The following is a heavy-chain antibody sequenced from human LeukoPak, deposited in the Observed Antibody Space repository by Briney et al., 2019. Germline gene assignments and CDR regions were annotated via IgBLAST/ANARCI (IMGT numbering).Heavy chain of an antibody. CDR2: IYYSGST. CDR1: GGSISSSSYY. Sequence: AETLSLTCTVSGGSISSSSYYWGWILQPPGKGLAWIGSIYYSGSTYYNPSLKSRVTISVDPSKNQFSLKLSSVTAADTAVYYCARAGGDSYGLGEFDYWGQGTLVTVSS. V-gene: IGHV4-39*07. J-gene: IGHJ4*02. D-gene: IGHD5-18*01. CDR3: ARAGGDSYGLGEFDY.